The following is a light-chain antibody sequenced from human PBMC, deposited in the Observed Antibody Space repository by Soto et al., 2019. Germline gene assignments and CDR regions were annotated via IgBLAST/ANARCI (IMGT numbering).Light chain of an antibody. J-gene: IGKJ1*01. Sequence: EIVLTQSPGTLSLSPGERATLSCRASQSVSSSYLAWYQQKPGQAPRLLIYSASSRATGIPDRFSGSGSGADYTLTISSLEPEDSAMYYCQQYGYSFWTFGQGTKVDI. CDR2: SAS. V-gene: IGKV3-20*01. CDR3: QQYGYSFWT. CDR1: QSVSSSY.